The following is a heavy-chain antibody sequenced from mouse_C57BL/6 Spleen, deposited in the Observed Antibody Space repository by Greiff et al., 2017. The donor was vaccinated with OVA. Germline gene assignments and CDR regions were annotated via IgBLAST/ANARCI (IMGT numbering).Heavy chain of an antibody. CDR1: GFSLTSYA. V-gene: IGHV2-9-1*01. CDR2: IWTGGGT. Sequence: VMLVESGPGLVAPSQSLSITCTVSGFSLTSYAISWVRQPPGKGLEWLGVIWTGGGTNYNSALKSRLSISKDNSKSQVFLKMNSLQTDDTARYYCARRYGYDHYAMDYWGQGTSVTVSS. CDR3: ARRYGYDHYAMDY. J-gene: IGHJ4*01. D-gene: IGHD2-2*01.